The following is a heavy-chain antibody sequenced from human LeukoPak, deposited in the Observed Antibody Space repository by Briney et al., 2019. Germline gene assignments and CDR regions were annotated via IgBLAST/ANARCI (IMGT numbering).Heavy chain of an antibody. CDR2: IIPIFGTV. V-gene: IGHV1-69*06. Sequence: SVKVSCKASGGTFSSYGITWVRRAPGQGLEWMGRIIPIFGTVKYVQKFQGRVTITADTSTSTAYMELSSLRSEDTAVYYCARTNYYDSSGYQGAGTYYYGMDVWGQGTTVTVSS. CDR1: GGTFSSYG. J-gene: IGHJ6*02. D-gene: IGHD3-22*01. CDR3: ARTNYYDSSGYQGAGTYYYGMDV.